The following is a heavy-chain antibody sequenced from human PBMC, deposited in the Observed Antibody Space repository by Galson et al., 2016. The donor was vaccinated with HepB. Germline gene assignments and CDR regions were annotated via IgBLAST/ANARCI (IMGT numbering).Heavy chain of an antibody. CDR1: GYSFISYG. CDR2: ISTYNGNT. D-gene: IGHD1-26*01. J-gene: IGHJ6*04. CDR3: ARDGTLSGSYYHFYGMDV. Sequence: SVKVSCKASGYSFISYGISWVRQARGQGLEWMGWISTYNGNTNYEQKFKGRVTLTADISTSTAQMELRSLRSDDTAVYYCARDGTLSGSYYHFYGMDVWGKGTTVTVSS. V-gene: IGHV1-18*01.